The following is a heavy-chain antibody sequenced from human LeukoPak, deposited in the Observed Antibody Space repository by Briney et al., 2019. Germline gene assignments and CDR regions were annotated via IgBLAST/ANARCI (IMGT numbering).Heavy chain of an antibody. J-gene: IGHJ4*02. D-gene: IGHD1-26*01. Sequence: SETLSLTCTVPGGSISSYYWSSIRQPAGKGLEWIVRIYALGNTNYNPSLKSRITVAVDTPENQLSLILTSVSAADTPVSYCARDGYIGSSYFDNWGQGTLVTVSS. CDR2: IYALGNT. CDR1: GGSISSYY. CDR3: ARDGYIGSSYFDN. V-gene: IGHV4-4*07.